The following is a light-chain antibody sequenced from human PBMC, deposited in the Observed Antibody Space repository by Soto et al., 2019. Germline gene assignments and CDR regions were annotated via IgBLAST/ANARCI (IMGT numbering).Light chain of an antibody. CDR3: QQYGSSALT. V-gene: IGKV3-15*01. J-gene: IGKJ4*01. CDR2: AAS. CDR1: QSVNSN. Sequence: EIVMTQSPATLSVSPGERVTLSCRASQSVNSNLAWYQQKPGQAPRLVIYAASTRASGIPARFSGSGSGTEFALTISSLQSEDFAVYYCQQYGSSALTFGGGTKVEIK.